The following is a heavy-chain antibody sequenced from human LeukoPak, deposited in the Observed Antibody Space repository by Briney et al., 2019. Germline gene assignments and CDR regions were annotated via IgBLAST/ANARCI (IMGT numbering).Heavy chain of an antibody. CDR3: ARALGYSYGYAVDY. CDR2: ISSSSATI. CDR1: GFIFSNYN. Sequence: GGSLRLSCAASGFIFSNYNMNWVRQTPGKGLEWLSYISSSSATIYYADSVKGRFTISGDNAKNSLYLQMNSLRAEDTAVYYCARALGYSYGYAVDYWGQGTLVTVSS. V-gene: IGHV3-48*01. J-gene: IGHJ4*02. D-gene: IGHD5-18*01.